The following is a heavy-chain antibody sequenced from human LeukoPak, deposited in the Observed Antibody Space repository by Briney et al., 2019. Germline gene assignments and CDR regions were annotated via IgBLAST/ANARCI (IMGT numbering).Heavy chain of an antibody. V-gene: IGHV3-7*03. J-gene: IGHJ4*02. CDR1: GFTFSSYW. Sequence: GGSLILSCAASGFTFSSYWMSWVRQAAGNGLEWVANIKQDGSEKYYVDSVKGRFTISRDNAKNSLYLQMNSLRAEDTAVYFCARGQTTVTNWGQGTLVTVSS. D-gene: IGHD4-17*01. CDR3: ARGQTTVTN. CDR2: IKQDGSEK.